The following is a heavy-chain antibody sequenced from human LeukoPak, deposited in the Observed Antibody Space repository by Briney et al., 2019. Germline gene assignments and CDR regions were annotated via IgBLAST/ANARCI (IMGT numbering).Heavy chain of an antibody. CDR2: ISSSSSYI. D-gene: IGHD1-26*01. V-gene: IGHV3-21*01. CDR1: GFTFSSYS. CDR3: AREGSSGSYPTTW. Sequence: GGSLRLSCAASGFTFSSYSMNWVRQAPGKGLEWVLSISSSSSYIYYADSVKGRFTISRDNAKNSLYLQMNSLRAEDTAVYYCAREGSSGSYPTTWWGQGTLVTVSS. J-gene: IGHJ4*02.